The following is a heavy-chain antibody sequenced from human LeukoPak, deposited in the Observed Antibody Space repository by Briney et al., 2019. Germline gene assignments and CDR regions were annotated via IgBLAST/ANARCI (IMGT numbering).Heavy chain of an antibody. CDR1: GFTFSSYS. D-gene: IGHD3-22*01. CDR2: ISSSSSYM. V-gene: IGHV3-21*01. Sequence: GGSLRLSCAASGFTFSSYSMNWVRQAPGKGLEWVSSISSSSSYMYYADSVKGRFTISRDNAKNSLYLQMNSLRAEDTAVYYCARSFMGSYDSSGYCDYWGQGTLVTVSS. CDR3: ARSFMGSYDSSGYCDY. J-gene: IGHJ4*02.